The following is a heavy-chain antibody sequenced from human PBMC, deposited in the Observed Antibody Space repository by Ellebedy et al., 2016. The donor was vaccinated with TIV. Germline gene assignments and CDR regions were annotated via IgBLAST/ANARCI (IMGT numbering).Heavy chain of an antibody. J-gene: IGHJ4*02. CDR3: ARTSGDYSYVGGYYFDY. Sequence: MPGGSLRLSCAVSGGSINSDKWWSWVRQPPGKGLEWIGEVFHSGVTNYSPSLKSRVTISADKSNNQLSLKLSSVTAADTAVYFCARTSGDYSYVGGYYFDYWGQGALVTVSS. CDR1: GGSINSDKW. V-gene: IGHV4-4*01. D-gene: IGHD4-11*01. CDR2: VFHSGVT.